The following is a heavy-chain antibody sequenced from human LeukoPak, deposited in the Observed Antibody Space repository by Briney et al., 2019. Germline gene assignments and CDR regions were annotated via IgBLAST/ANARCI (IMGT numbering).Heavy chain of an antibody. Sequence: SETLSLTCVVYGESFSAYSWTWIRQPPGKGLEWIGEINHSGSTYYNPSLKSRVTISVDTSKNQFSLKLSSVTAADTAVYYCARFLELRGLDYWGQGTLVTVSS. CDR3: ARFLELRGLDY. V-gene: IGHV4-34*09. CDR2: INHSGST. J-gene: IGHJ4*02. D-gene: IGHD1-7*01. CDR1: GESFSAYS.